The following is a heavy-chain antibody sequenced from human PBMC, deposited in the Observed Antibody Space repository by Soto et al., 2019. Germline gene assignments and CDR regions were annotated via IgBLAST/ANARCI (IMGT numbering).Heavy chain of an antibody. CDR2: IIVGNGST. J-gene: IGHJ3*02. V-gene: IGHV1-3*01. CDR1: GYFFTTYA. CDR3: ATGKKIQRNTSCHRSFFGCLSDAFDI. Sequence: QVQLVQSGAEVKKPGASVRVSCKASGYFFTTYAIHGVRQAPGHSLEWVGWIIVGNGSTKYSENFQCSINITRDTSASTIHMEFKSVRSEDTAVYDFATGKKIQRNTSCHRSFFGCLSDAFDICGQWTMVTMSS. D-gene: IGHD2-2*01.